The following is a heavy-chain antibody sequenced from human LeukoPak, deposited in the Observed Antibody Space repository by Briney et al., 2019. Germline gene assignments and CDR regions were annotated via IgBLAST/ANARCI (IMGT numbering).Heavy chain of an antibody. D-gene: IGHD6-6*01. Sequence: PSETLSLTCTVSGGSISSSSYYWGWIRQPPGKGLEWIGRIYYSGSTYSNPSLKSRVTISVATSKNQFSLKLSSVTAADTAVYYCARPHSSSSVWFDPWGQGTLVTVSS. J-gene: IGHJ5*02. V-gene: IGHV4-39*01. CDR3: ARPHSSSSVWFDP. CDR1: GGSISSSSYY. CDR2: IYYSGST.